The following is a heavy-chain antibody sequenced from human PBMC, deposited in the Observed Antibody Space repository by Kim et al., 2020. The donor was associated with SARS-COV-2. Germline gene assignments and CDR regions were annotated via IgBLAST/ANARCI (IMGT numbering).Heavy chain of an antibody. CDR1: GFTFSSYA. V-gene: IGHV3-23*01. Sequence: GGSLRLSCAASGFTFSSYAMSWVRQAPGKGLEWVSAISGSGGSTYYADSVKGRFTISRNNSKNTLYLQMNSLRAEDTAVYYCAKDLDIVVVPAATNAFDIWGQGTMVTVSS. D-gene: IGHD2-2*01. J-gene: IGHJ3*02. CDR3: AKDLDIVVVPAATNAFDI. CDR2: ISGSGGST.